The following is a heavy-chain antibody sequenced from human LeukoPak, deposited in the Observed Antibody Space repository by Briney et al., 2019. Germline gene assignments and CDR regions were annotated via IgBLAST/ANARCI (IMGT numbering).Heavy chain of an antibody. CDR1: GGSFSGYY. J-gene: IGHJ6*03. V-gene: IGHV4-34*01. D-gene: IGHD6-6*01. CDR2: INHSGST. CDR3: ARLVAARPPWKYYYYYHMDV. Sequence: SETLSLTCAVYGGSFSGYYWSWIRQPPGKGLEWIGEINHSGSTNYNPSLKSRVTISVDTSKNQFSLKLSSVTAADTAVYYCARLVAARPPWKYYYYYHMDVWGKGTTVTVSS.